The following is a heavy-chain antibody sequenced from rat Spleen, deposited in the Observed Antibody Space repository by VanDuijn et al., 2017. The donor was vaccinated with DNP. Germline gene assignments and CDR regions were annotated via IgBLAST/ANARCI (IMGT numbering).Heavy chain of an antibody. CDR1: GFSLTTNS. J-gene: IGHJ2*01. CDR2: MWSGGST. V-gene: IGHV2-1*01. Sequence: QVQLKESGPGLVQPSQTLSLTCPVSGFSLTTNSVHWVRQPPGKGLEWVGAMWSGGSTDYNSTLKSRLSISRDTSKSQVFLKVNSVQTEDTAMYFCARSRRGYFDYWGQGAMVTVSS. D-gene: IGHD1-11*01. CDR3: ARSRRGYFDY.